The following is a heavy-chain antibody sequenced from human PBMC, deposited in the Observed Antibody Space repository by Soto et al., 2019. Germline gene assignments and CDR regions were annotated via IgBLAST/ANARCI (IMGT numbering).Heavy chain of an antibody. D-gene: IGHD2-8*01. CDR1: GYTFTSYG. Sequence: QVKLVQSGAEVKKPGASVKVSCKASGYTFTSYGISWVRQAPGQGLEWMGWISAYNGNTNYAQKFQGRVTMTTDTSTSTAYMELSSLRSDDTAVYYCARGGKYCTNGVCSLYGMDVWGLGTTVTVSS. J-gene: IGHJ6*02. V-gene: IGHV1-18*01. CDR3: ARGGKYCTNGVCSLYGMDV. CDR2: ISAYNGNT.